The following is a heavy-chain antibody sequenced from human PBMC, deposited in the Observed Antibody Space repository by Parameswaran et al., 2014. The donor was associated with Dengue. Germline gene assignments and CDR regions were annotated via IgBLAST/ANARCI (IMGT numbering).Heavy chain of an antibody. J-gene: IGHJ6*02. V-gene: IGHV4-31*02. Sequence: PGKGLEWIGYIYYSGSTYYNPSLKSRVTISVDTSKNQFSLKLSSVTAADTAVYYCARDVRWTIAAAGTNYYYYGMDVWGQGTTVTVSS. CDR3: ARDVRWTIAAAGTNYYYYGMDV. D-gene: IGHD6-13*01. CDR2: IYYSGST.